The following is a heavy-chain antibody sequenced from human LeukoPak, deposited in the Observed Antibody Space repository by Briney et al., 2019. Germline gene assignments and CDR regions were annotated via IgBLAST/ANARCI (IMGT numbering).Heavy chain of an antibody. Sequence: SRGSLRLSCAASGFTFSTYAMHWVRQAPGKGLEWVAVISYDGRNEFYADSVKGRFTISRDNSKNTLYLQMNSLRAEDTAVYYCARGFIAAGAHFDYWGQGTLVTVSS. CDR3: ARGFIAAGAHFDY. V-gene: IGHV3-30*04. CDR2: ISYDGRNE. J-gene: IGHJ4*02. CDR1: GFTFSTYA. D-gene: IGHD6-25*01.